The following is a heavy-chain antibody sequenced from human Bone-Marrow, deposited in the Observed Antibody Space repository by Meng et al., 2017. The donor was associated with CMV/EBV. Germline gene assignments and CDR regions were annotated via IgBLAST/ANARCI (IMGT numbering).Heavy chain of an antibody. CDR3: ARGGRYCSSTSCQTYYYYYGMDV. J-gene: IGHJ6*02. D-gene: IGHD2-2*01. CDR1: GGSVSSGSYY. Sequence: SETLSLTCTVSGGSVSSGSYYWSWIRQPPGKGLEWIGEINHSGSTNYNPSLKSRVTISVDTSKNQFSLKLSSVTAADTAVYYCARGGRYCSSTSCQTYYYYYGMDVWGQGTTVTVSS. V-gene: IGHV4-61*01. CDR2: INHSGST.